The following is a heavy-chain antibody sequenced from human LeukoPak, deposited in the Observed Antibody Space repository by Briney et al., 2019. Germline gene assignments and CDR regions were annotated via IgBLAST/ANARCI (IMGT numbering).Heavy chain of an antibody. CDR1: GFTFSSYW. CDR3: ARSSRGDAINFDY. V-gene: IGHV3-74*01. D-gene: IGHD2-21*02. CDR2: LNSDGSST. J-gene: IGHJ4*02. Sequence: GSLRLSCAASGFTFSSYWMHWVRQAPGKGLVWVSRLNSDGSSTSYADSVKGRFSISRENAKNTLYLQMNSLRAEDTAVYYCARSSRGDAINFDYWGQGTLVTVS.